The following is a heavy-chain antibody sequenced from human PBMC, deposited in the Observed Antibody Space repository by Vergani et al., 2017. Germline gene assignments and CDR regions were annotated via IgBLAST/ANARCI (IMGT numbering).Heavy chain of an antibody. CDR1: GFTFNSYG. Sequence: QVQLVESGGGVVQPGGSLRLSCAASGFTFNSYGMHWVRQAPGKGLEGVASIRSGESRRYYGYSMEGPFTISRDNSKNTFYLQMRSLRPEDTAVYYCAKGGGGYCSGGTCYPEYWGQGTLVIVSS. J-gene: IGHJ4*02. V-gene: IGHV3-30*02. CDR3: AKGGGGYCSGGTCYPEY. CDR2: IRSGESRR. D-gene: IGHD2-15*01.